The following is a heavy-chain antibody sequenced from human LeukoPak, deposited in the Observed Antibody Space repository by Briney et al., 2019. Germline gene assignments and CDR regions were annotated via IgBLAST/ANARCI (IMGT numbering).Heavy chain of an antibody. CDR2: IWFDGSNK. V-gene: IGHV3-33*01. J-gene: IGHJ4*02. Sequence: GGSLRLSCAASGFTFSSYGMHWVRQAPGKGLEWVAVIWFDGSNKNYADSVKGRFTISRDNAENKLYLQMNSLRVEDTAVYYCVRDPGSATPGTGLDFWGQGTLVTVSS. CDR1: GFTFSSYG. D-gene: IGHD6-13*01. CDR3: VRDPGSATPGTGLDF.